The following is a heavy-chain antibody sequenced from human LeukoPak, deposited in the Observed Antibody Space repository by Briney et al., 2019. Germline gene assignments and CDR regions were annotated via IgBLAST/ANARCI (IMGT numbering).Heavy chain of an antibody. Sequence: PSETLSLTCTVSGGSISSHYWSWIRQPPGKGLEWIGYIYYSGSTNYNPSLKSRVTISVDTSKNQFSLKLSSVTAADTAVHYCASLRIAAHYWGQGTLDTVSS. CDR3: ASLRIAAHY. V-gene: IGHV4-59*11. CDR1: GGSISSHY. J-gene: IGHJ4*02. CDR2: IYYSGST. D-gene: IGHD6-13*01.